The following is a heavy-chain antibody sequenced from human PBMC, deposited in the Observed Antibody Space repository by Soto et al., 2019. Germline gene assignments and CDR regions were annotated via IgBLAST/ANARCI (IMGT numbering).Heavy chain of an antibody. Sequence: PSETLSLTCSVSGASISSYYYTWIRQTPGKGLEWIGYIYLGGSTNYNPSFKSRVIISVDTSKNHLSVRLSSVTAADTAVYYCARRYGYYFDYWGQGTLVTVSS. CDR3: ARRYGYYFDY. CDR1: GASISSYY. V-gene: IGHV4-59*12. D-gene: IGHD3-9*01. CDR2: IYLGGST. J-gene: IGHJ4*02.